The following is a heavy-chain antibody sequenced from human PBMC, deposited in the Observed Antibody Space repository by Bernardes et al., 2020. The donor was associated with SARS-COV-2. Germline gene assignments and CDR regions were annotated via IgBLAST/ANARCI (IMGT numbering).Heavy chain of an antibody. D-gene: IGHD6-19*01. CDR3: ARDRFPASGWYPSDHGGGLDV. CDR2: ISYDGSNK. V-gene: IGHV3-30-3*01. CDR1: GFTFSSYA. J-gene: IGHJ6*02. Sequence: GGSLRLSCAASGFTFSSYAMHWVRQAPGKGLEWVAVISYDGSNKYYADSVKGRFTISRDNSKNTLYLQMNSLRAEDTAVYYCARDRFPASGWYPSDHGGGLDVWGQGTAVTVSS.